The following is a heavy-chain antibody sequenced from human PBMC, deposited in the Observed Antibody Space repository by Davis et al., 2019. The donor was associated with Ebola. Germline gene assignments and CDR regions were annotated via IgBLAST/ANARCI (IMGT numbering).Heavy chain of an antibody. CDR3: ARLMITFRGVHFDY. J-gene: IGHJ4*02. V-gene: IGHV4-39*01. D-gene: IGHD3-16*01. CDR1: GGSISSSSYY. Sequence: SETLSLTCTVSGGSISSSSYYWGWIRQPPGKGLEWIGSIYYSGSTYYNPSLKSRVTISVDTSKNQFSLKLSSVTAADTAVYYCARLMITFRGVHFDYWGQGTLVTVSS. CDR2: IYYSGST.